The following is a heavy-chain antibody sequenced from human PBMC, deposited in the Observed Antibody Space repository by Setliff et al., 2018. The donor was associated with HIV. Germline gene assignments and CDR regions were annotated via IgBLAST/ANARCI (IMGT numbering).Heavy chain of an antibody. Sequence: SETLSLTCTVYGGSINGYYWNWIRQPPGKGLEWIGFIHHTGSTVSNPSLKSRVTILMDLSRNQLSLHLASVTTADTAVYFCAPGEGVASTYYHDWGQGTQVTVS. V-gene: IGHV4-59*03. CDR1: GGSINGYY. CDR3: APGEGVASTYYHD. J-gene: IGHJ4*01. CDR2: IHHTGST. D-gene: IGHD3-3*01.